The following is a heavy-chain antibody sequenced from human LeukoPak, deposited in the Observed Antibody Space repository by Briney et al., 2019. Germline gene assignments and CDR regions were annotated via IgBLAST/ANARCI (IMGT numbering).Heavy chain of an antibody. CDR3: ATPSSYYYYYGMDV. CDR2: FDPEDGET. Sequence: ASVKVSCKVSGYTLTELSMHWVRQAPGKGLEWMGGFDPEDGETIYAQKFQGRVTMTEDTSTDTAYMELSSLRSEDTAVYYCATPSSYYYYYGMDVWGQGTTVTVSS. J-gene: IGHJ6*02. V-gene: IGHV1-24*01. CDR1: GYTLTELS.